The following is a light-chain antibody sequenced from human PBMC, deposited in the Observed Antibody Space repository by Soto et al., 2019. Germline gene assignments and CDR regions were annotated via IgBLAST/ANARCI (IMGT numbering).Light chain of an antibody. J-gene: IGKJ3*01. CDR1: QGISSF. CDR3: QQLNSFPIA. CDR2: GAS. Sequence: IQLTQSPSSLSASVGDRVTITCRASQGISSFLAWYQQKPGRAPKLLIYGASTLQSGVPSRFSGSGSGTDFTLTISSPLPEDFATYYCQQLNSFPIAFGPGTKVEIQ. V-gene: IGKV1-9*01.